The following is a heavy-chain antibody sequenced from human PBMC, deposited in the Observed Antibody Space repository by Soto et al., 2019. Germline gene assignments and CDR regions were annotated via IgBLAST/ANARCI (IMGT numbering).Heavy chain of an antibody. CDR3: ARVGAVATEFLDY. Sequence: ASVKVSCKASGYTFTSYAMHWVRQAPGQRLEWMGWINAGNGNTKYSQKFQGRVTITRDTSASTAYMELSSLRSEDTAVYYCARVGAVATEFLDYWGQGTLVTVSS. D-gene: IGHD5-12*01. CDR1: GYTFTSYA. J-gene: IGHJ4*02. V-gene: IGHV1-3*01. CDR2: INAGNGNT.